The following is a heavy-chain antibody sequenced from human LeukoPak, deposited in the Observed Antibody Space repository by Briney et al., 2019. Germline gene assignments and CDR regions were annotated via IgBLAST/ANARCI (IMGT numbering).Heavy chain of an antibody. CDR2: INPNSGGT. D-gene: IGHD6-13*01. V-gene: IGHV1-2*02. CDR3: ARIAAGFDY. CDR1: GYTFTVYD. Sequence: GASVTVSFTASGYTFTVYDMHWVRLAPGQGLEWMGWINPNSGGTNYAQKFQGRVTMTRDTSISTAYVELGRLRSDDTAVYYCARIAAGFDYWGQGTLVTVSS. J-gene: IGHJ4*02.